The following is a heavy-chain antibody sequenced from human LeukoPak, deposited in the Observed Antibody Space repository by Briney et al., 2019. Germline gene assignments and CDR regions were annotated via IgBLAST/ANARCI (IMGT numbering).Heavy chain of an antibody. CDR2: ISSSGSTI. V-gene: IGHV3-11*01. Sequence: GGSLRLSCAASGFTFSDYYMSWIRQAPGKGLEWVSYISSSGSTIYYADSVKGRFTISRDNAKNSLYLQMNSLRAEDTVVYYCARDGPVIHDYGDYVDAFDIWGQGTMVTVSS. CDR1: GFTFSDYY. J-gene: IGHJ3*02. D-gene: IGHD4-17*01. CDR3: ARDGPVIHDYGDYVDAFDI.